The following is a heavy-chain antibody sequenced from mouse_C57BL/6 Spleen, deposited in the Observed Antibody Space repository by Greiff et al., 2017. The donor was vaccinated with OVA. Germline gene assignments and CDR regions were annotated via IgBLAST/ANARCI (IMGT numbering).Heavy chain of an antibody. J-gene: IGHJ4*01. V-gene: IGHV1-64*01. D-gene: IGHD2-5*01. CDR1: GYTFTSYW. CDR2: IHPNSGST. Sequence: VQLQQPGAELVKPGASVKLSCKASGYTFTSYWMHWVKQRPGQGLEWIGMIHPNSGSTNYNEKFKSKATLTVDKSSSTAYMQLSSLTSEDSAVYYCARGYSNDYYAMDYWGQGTSVTVSS. CDR3: ARGYSNDYYAMDY.